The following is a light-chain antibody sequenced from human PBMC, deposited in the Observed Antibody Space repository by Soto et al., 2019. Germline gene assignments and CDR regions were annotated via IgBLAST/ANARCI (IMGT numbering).Light chain of an antibody. CDR3: SSYTSSSTLEGV. CDR1: SSDVGGYNY. J-gene: IGLJ1*01. V-gene: IGLV2-14*01. CDR2: DVS. Sequence: QSALPQPPSASGSPGQSVTISCTGTSSDVGGYNYVSWYQQHPGKAPKLMIYDVSNRPSGVSNRFSGSKSGNTASLTISGLQAEDEADYYCSSYTSSSTLEGVFGTGTKVTVL.